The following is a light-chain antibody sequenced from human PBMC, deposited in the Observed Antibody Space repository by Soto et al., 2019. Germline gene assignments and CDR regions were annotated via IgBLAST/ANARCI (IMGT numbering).Light chain of an antibody. CDR2: GAS. V-gene: IGKV3-15*01. CDR1: QNIRTN. Sequence: EIVMTQSPATLSVSPVERATFSCRASQNIRTNLAWYQQKPGQVPRLLIYGASTRATGVPARFSGSGSGTDFTLTISRLEPEDFAVYYCQQYGTSPRTFGQGTKVDIK. J-gene: IGKJ1*01. CDR3: QQYGTSPRT.